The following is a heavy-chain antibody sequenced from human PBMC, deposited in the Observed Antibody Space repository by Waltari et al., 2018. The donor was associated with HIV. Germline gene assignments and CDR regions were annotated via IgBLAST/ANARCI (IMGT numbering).Heavy chain of an antibody. J-gene: IGHJ4*02. CDR2: IYTSGSS. Sequence: QVQLRESGPGLVKPSQTLSLTCTVSAASINSGNYYWNWIRQPAGKGLEWIGRIYTSGSSNYNPSLKSRVSMSLDTSKIQFSLELTSVTAADTAVYYCARTFYDTRQGWNWGQGTLVTVSS. D-gene: IGHD3-22*01. V-gene: IGHV4-61*02. CDR3: ARTFYDTRQGWN. CDR1: AASINSGNYY.